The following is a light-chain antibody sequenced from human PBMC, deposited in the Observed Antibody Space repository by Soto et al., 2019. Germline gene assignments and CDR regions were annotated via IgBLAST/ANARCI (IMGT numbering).Light chain of an antibody. Sequence: EIVLTQSPGTLSLSPGERATLSCRASQSVSSSYLAWYQQKPGQAPRLLIYGASSRATGIPDRFSGSGSGTDFTLIISRLEPEDFAVYYCQQWRTFGQGTKVEIK. CDR3: QQWRT. CDR2: GAS. J-gene: IGKJ1*01. V-gene: IGKV3-20*01. CDR1: QSVSSSY.